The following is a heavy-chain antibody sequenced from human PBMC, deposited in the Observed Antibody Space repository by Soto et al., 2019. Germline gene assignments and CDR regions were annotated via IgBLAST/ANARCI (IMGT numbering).Heavy chain of an antibody. CDR1: GGSISSGGYY. J-gene: IGHJ6*02. CDR3: ARGVTGYYYGMDV. V-gene: IGHV4-31*03. Sequence: SETLSLTCTVSGGSISSGGYYWSWIRQHPGKGLEWIGYIYYSGSTYYNPSLKSRVTISVDTPKNQFSLKLSSVTAADTAVYYCARGVTGYYYGMDVWGQGTTVTVSS. D-gene: IGHD2-21*02. CDR2: IYYSGST.